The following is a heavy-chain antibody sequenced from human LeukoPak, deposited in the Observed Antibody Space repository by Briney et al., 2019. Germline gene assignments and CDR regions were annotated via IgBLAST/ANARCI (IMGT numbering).Heavy chain of an antibody. CDR2: ISWDSSSI. CDR3: AKDVAPYYYDSTGYPEN. V-gene: IGHV3-9*01. D-gene: IGHD3-22*01. CDR1: GFTFDDYA. J-gene: IGHJ4*02. Sequence: PGRSLRLSCAASGFTFDDYAVHWVRHVQGKGLEWVSGISWDSSSIGYADPVKSRFSISRDNAQKFLYLQMNSLRADDTAFYYCAKDVAPYYYDSTGYPENWGQGTLVTVSS.